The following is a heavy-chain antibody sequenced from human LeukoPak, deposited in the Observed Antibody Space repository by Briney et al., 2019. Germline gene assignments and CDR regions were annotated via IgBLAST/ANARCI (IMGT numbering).Heavy chain of an antibody. V-gene: IGHV4-4*07. CDR2: IYTSGST. CDR3: ARVSYVVVPAAMTFDP. D-gene: IGHD2-2*01. Sequence: SETLSLTCTVAGGSISSYYWSWIRQPAGKGLEWIGRIYTSGSTNYNPSLKSRVTMSVDTSKNQFSLKLSSVTAADTAVYYCARVSYVVVPAAMTFDPWGQGTLVTVSS. CDR1: GGSISSYY. J-gene: IGHJ5*02.